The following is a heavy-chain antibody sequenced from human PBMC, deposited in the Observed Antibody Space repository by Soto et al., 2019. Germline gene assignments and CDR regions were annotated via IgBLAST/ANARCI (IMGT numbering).Heavy chain of an antibody. V-gene: IGHV1-3*01. J-gene: IGHJ4*02. CDR2: INAGNGNI. CDR1: GYTFTSYA. CDR3: ARDLGGCTDY. D-gene: IGHD6-19*01. Sequence: QVQLVQSGAEVKKPGASVKVSCKASGYTFTSYAMHWVRQAPGQRLEWMGWINAGNGNIKYLQKIQGRVTITKDTSASTAYMELSSLRSEDTTVYYCARDLGGCTDYWGQGTLVTVSS.